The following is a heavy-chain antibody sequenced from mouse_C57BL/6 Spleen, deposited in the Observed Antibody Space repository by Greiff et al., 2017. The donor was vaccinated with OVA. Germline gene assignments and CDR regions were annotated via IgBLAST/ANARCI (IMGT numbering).Heavy chain of an antibody. CDR2: ISDGGSYT. J-gene: IGHJ2*01. D-gene: IGHD2-4*01. V-gene: IGHV5-4*03. CDR1: GFTFSSYA. Sequence: EVKLMESGGGLVKPGGSLKLSCAASGFTFSSYAMSWVRQTPEKRLEWVATISDGGSYTYYPDNVKGRFTFPSDNANNNLYLQMSHLKSEDAAMYDCARNDYDEGFFDYWGQGTTLTVSS. CDR3: ARNDYDEGFFDY.